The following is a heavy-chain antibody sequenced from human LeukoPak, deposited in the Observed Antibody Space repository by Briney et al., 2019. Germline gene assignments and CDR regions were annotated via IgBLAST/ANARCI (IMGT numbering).Heavy chain of an antibody. V-gene: IGHV4-59*01. Sequence: SETLSLTCAVYGGSFSGYYWSWIRQPPGKGLECIGGIYYSGSTNYNPSLKSRVTISLDTSRNQFSLKLTSVTAADTAVYYCARGERSTSPFDYWGQGTLVTVSS. D-gene: IGHD2-2*01. CDR3: ARGERSTSPFDY. CDR1: GGSFSGYY. CDR2: IYYSGST. J-gene: IGHJ4*02.